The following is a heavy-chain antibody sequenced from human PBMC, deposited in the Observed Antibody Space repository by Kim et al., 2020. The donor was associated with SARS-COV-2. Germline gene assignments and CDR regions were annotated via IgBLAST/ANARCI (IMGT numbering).Heavy chain of an antibody. Sequence: SVKVSCKASGGTFSSYAISWVRQAPGQGLEWMGGIIPIFGTANYAQKFQGRVTITADESTSTAYMELSSLRSEDTAVYYCATFGDYYDSSGYYKAQADAFDIWGQGTMVTVSS. V-gene: IGHV1-69*13. J-gene: IGHJ3*02. CDR1: GGTFSSYA. D-gene: IGHD3-22*01. CDR3: ATFGDYYDSSGYYKAQADAFDI. CDR2: IIPIFGTA.